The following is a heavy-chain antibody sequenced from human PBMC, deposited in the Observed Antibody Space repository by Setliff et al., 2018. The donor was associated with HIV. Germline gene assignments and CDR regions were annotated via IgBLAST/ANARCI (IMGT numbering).Heavy chain of an antibody. CDR1: GYTFTTSA. CDR3: ARGRELPGSPYYFDY. D-gene: IGHD1-26*01. Sequence: ASVKVSCKASGYTFTTSAISWVRQAPGQELQWMGWSHTYNGNVNYARKFRGRVTMTTDASTNTAFMELSNLRSDDTAIYYCARGRELPGSPYYFDYWGQGTRVTVSS. V-gene: IGHV1-18*01. CDR2: SHTYNGNV. J-gene: IGHJ4*02.